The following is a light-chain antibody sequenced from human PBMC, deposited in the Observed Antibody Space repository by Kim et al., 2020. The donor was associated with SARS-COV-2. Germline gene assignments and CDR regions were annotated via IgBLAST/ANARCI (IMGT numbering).Light chain of an antibody. CDR1: MYTIVAVYA. Sequence: QGVTISCTGSMYTIVAVYALHWCQQFPGPAPKFLICQNNIRPSGVPDRFSGSKSGTSASLAITGLQAGDEADYYGQSYDSARSGWVFGGGTHLTVL. CDR3: QSYDSARSGWV. J-gene: IGLJ2*01. V-gene: IGLV1-40*01. CDR2: QNN.